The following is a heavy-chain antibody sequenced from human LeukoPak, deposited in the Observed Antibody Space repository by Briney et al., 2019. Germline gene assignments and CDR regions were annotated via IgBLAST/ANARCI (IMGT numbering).Heavy chain of an antibody. V-gene: IGHV3-23*01. J-gene: IGHJ4*02. Sequence: GGSLRLSCAASGFTFSNYAMGWVRQAPGKGLEWVSLISGSGGGANFADFVKGRFSMSRDNSKSTLYLQMDGLRADDTAIYYCAPDLRGSAWSLDDWGQGTLVTVSS. CDR1: GFTFSNYA. CDR2: ISGSGGGA. D-gene: IGHD6-13*01. CDR3: APDLRGSAWSLDD.